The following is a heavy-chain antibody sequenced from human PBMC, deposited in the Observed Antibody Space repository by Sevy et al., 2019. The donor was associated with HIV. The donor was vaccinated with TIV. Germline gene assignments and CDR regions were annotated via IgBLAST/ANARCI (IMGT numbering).Heavy chain of an antibody. Sequence: GGSLRLSCAASGFTFSSYWMSWVRQAPGKGLEWVATMKQDGSEKYSVDSVKGRFTISRDNAKNSLYLKMNSLRAEDTAVYYCARLRDDSSGFHLDYWGQGTLVTVSS. J-gene: IGHJ4*02. CDR1: GFTFSSYW. CDR2: MKQDGSEK. D-gene: IGHD3-22*01. V-gene: IGHV3-7*01. CDR3: ARLRDDSSGFHLDY.